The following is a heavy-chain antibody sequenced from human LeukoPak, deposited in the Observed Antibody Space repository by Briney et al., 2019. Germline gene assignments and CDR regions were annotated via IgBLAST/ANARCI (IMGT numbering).Heavy chain of an antibody. CDR1: GFTFSGYG. J-gene: IGHJ4*02. V-gene: IGHV3-23*01. D-gene: IGHD3-10*01. CDR2: ISGSGGST. CDR3: AKDRTRSGSRTHYYGSGSYYRLPDY. Sequence: GGSLRLSCAASGFTFSGYGMSWVRQAPGKGLEWVSAISGSGGSTYYADSVKGRFTISRDNSKNTLYLQMNSLRAEDTAVYYCAKDRTRSGSRTHYYGSGSYYRLPDYWGQGTLVTVSS.